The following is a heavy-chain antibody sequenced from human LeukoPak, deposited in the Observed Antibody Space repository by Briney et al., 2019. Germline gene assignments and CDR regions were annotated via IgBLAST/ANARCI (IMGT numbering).Heavy chain of an antibody. CDR1: GFTFSSYW. CDR2: IKQDGSEK. D-gene: IGHD2-2*01. J-gene: IGHJ4*02. CDR3: ARCPPRYCSSTSCYWAMGGDY. V-gene: IGHV3-7*01. Sequence: LGGSLRLSCAASGFTFSSYWMSWVRQAPGKGLEWVANIKQDGSEKYYVDSVKGRFTISRDNAKNSLYLQMNSLRAEDTAVYYCARCPPRYCSSTSCYWAMGGDYWGQGTLVTVSS.